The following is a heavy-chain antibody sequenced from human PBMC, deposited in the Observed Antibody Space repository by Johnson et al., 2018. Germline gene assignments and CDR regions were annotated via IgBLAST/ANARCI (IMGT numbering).Heavy chain of an antibody. CDR2: IWFDGSNK. J-gene: IGHJ6*02. CDR1: GFTFSSYG. V-gene: IGHV3-33*01. CDR3: AREAGYTASYYSYYGMDV. Sequence: QVQLVESGGGVVQXGRSLRLSCATSGFTFSSYGMHWVRQAPGKGLEWVALIWFDGSNKYYADSVKGRFHISRDNSKNTTYLQMNSLRADDTAVYYCAREAGYTASYYSYYGMDVWGQGTTVTVSS. D-gene: IGHD5-24*01.